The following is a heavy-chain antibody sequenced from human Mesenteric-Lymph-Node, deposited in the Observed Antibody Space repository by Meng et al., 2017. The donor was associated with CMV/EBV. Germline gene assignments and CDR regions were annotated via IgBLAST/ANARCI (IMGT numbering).Heavy chain of an antibody. D-gene: IGHD3-3*01. Sequence: GESLKISCAMSGFTVSSTYMTWVRQTPGKGLEWVSSISSSSSYIYYADSVKGRFTISRDNAKNSLYLQMNSLRAEDTAVYYCARDLTIFGVVTHYGMDVWGQGTTVTVSS. CDR2: ISSSSSYI. J-gene: IGHJ6*02. CDR3: ARDLTIFGVVTHYGMDV. V-gene: IGHV3-21*01. CDR1: GFTVSSTY.